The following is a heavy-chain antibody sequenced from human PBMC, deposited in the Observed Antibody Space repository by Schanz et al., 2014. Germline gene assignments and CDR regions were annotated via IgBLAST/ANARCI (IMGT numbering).Heavy chain of an antibody. J-gene: IGHJ3*02. CDR3: ARPSGSYFWAFDI. Sequence: DVQVVESGGDLVQPGGSLRLSCAASGFTVDSNYMSWVRQAPGKGLEWVSIIYPDGSTNYGDSMKGRFTVSRDEWKNTLVLQMNRPRGEESGGYYCARPSGSYFWAFDIWGQGTMVTVSS. V-gene: IGHV3-66*01. CDR1: GFTVDSNY. CDR2: IYPDGST. D-gene: IGHD3-10*01.